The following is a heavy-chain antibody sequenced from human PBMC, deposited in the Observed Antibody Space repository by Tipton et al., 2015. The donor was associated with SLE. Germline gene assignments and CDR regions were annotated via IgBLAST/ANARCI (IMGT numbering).Heavy chain of an antibody. CDR1: GGSFSGYY. D-gene: IGHD6-19*01. CDR2: INHSGST. V-gene: IGHV4-34*01. J-gene: IGHJ4*02. Sequence: TLSLTCAVYGGSFSGYYWSWIRQPPGKGLEWIGEINHSGSTNYNPSLKSRVTMSVDTSKNQFSLKLSSVTAADTAVYYCARERYSSGWSDWGQGTLVTVSS. CDR3: ARERYSSGWSD.